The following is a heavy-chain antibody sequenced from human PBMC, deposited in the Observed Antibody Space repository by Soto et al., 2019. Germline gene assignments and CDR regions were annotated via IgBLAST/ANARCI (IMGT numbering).Heavy chain of an antibody. V-gene: IGHV1-46*01. CDR1: GYTFTSYY. Sequence: QVQLVQSGAEVKKPGASVKVSFKASGYTFTSYYMHWVRQAPGQGLEGMGIINPSGGSTSYAQKFQGRVTMTRDTSTSTVYMELSSLRSEDTAVYYCARVRLPGGFDYWGQGTLVTVSS. CDR3: ARVRLPGGFDY. CDR2: INPSGGST. J-gene: IGHJ4*02. D-gene: IGHD2-2*01.